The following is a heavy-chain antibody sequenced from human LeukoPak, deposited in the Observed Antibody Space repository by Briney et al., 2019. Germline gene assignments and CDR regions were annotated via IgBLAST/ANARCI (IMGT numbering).Heavy chain of an antibody. Sequence: GGSLRLSCAASGFTFSNYAMSWVRQAPGKGLEWVSVISGGGSITYYADSVKGRFTISRDNSKNTLYLQMNSLRAEDTAVYYCAKDIVYSSGWYVFRPDYWGQGTLVTVSS. CDR3: AKDIVYSSGWYVFRPDY. J-gene: IGHJ4*02. CDR2: ISGGGSIT. V-gene: IGHV3-23*01. D-gene: IGHD6-19*01. CDR1: GFTFSNYA.